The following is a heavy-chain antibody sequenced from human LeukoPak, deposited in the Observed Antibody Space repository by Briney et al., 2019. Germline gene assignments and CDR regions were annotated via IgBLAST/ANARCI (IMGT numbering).Heavy chain of an antibody. CDR2: ISYDGSNK. Sequence: GRSLRLSCAASGFTFSSYAMHWVRRAPGKGLEWVAVISYDGSNKYYADSVKGRFTISRDNSKNTLYLQMNSLRAEDTAVYYCARDSDQRAYCGGDCYYAYWGQGTLVTVSS. J-gene: IGHJ4*02. CDR1: GFTFSSYA. CDR3: ARDSDQRAYCGGDCYYAY. D-gene: IGHD2-21*01. V-gene: IGHV3-30-3*01.